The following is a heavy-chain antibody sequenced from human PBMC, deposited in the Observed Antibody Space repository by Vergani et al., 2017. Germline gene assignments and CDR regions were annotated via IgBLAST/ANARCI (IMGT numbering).Heavy chain of an antibody. D-gene: IGHD2-2*01. J-gene: IGHJ3*02. Sequence: QVQLQQWGAGLLKPSETLSLTCAVYGGSFSGYYWSWIRQPPGEGLEWSGEINHSGSTNYNPSLKSRVTISVDTSKNQFSLKLSSVTAADTSVYYCATYCSSTSCYHAFDIWGQGTMVTVSS. CDR3: ATYCSSTSCYHAFDI. CDR2: INHSGST. CDR1: GGSFSGYY. V-gene: IGHV4-34*01.